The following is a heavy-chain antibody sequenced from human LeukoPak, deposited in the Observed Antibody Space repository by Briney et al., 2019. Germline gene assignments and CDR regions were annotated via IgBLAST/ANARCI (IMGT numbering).Heavy chain of an antibody. J-gene: IGHJ5*02. CDR1: GGSFSGYY. CDR2: INHSGST. V-gene: IGHV4-34*01. D-gene: IGHD2-2*02. CDR3: ARGGDVVVPAAISQSNWFDP. Sequence: SETLSLNCAVYGGSFSGYYWSWIRQPPGKGLEWIGEINHSGSTNYNPSLKSRVTISVDTSKNQFSLKLSSVTAADTAVYYCARGGDVVVPAAISQSNWFDPWGQGTLVTVSS.